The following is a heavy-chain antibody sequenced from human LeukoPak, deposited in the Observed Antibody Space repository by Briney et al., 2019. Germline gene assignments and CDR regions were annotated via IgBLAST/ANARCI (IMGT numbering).Heavy chain of an antibody. Sequence: GSLRLSCAASGFTFISYAMHWVRQAPGKGLEWVAVISYDGSNKYYADSVKGRFTISRDNSKNTLYLQMNSLRAEDTAVYYCARDDHTKGYCSGGSCYSGPFDYWGQGTLVTVSS. CDR3: ARDDHTKGYCSGGSCYSGPFDY. J-gene: IGHJ4*02. V-gene: IGHV3-30-3*01. D-gene: IGHD2-15*01. CDR2: ISYDGSNK. CDR1: GFTFISYA.